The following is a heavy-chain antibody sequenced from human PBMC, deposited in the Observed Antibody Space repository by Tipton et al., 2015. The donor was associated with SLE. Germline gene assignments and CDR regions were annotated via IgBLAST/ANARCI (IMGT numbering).Heavy chain of an antibody. CDR3: ASVSGGRIDF. CDR1: GYTFTNYW. D-gene: IGHD2-15*01. Sequence: QLVQSGAEVKEPGESLKISCKASGYTFTNYWIGWVRQMPGKGLEWMGLTYPGDSNTRYSPSFQGHVTVSADKSISTAYLQWSSLEASDTAMYYCASVSGGRIDFWGQGTLVTVSS. V-gene: IGHV5-51*03. CDR2: TYPGDSNT. J-gene: IGHJ4*02.